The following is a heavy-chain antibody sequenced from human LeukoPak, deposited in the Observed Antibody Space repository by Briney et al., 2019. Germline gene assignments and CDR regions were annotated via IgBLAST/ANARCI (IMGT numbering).Heavy chain of an antibody. CDR2: ISGSGGST. D-gene: IGHD4-11*01. CDR3: AKERSPVTDPYFDY. Sequence: GGSLRLSCVGSGFTFSNYGMSWVRQAPGKGLEWVSAISGSGGSTYYADSVRGRFTISRDNSKNTLYLQMNSLRAEDTAVYYCAKERSPVTDPYFDYCGQGTLVTVSS. V-gene: IGHV3-23*01. CDR1: GFTFSNYG. J-gene: IGHJ4*02.